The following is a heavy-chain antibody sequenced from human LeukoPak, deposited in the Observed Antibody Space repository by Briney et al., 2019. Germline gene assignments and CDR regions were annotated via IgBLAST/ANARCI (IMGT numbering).Heavy chain of an antibody. CDR1: GFTFSSYA. D-gene: IGHD3-9*01. J-gene: IGHJ4*02. CDR3: AKAEGYDILTGLDY. V-gene: IGHV3-23*01. Sequence: WGSLRLSCATSGFTFSSYAMSWVRQAPGKGLEWVSGIGASGGSTYYADSVKGRFTISRDNSKNTLYLQMNSLRTEDTAVYYCAKAEGYDILTGLDYWGQGTLVTVSS. CDR2: IGASGGST.